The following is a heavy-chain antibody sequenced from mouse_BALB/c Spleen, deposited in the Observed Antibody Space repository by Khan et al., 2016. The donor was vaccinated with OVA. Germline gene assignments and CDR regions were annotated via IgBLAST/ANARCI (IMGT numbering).Heavy chain of an antibody. J-gene: IGHJ1*01. V-gene: IGHV3-2*02. Sequence: EVQLQESGPGLVKPSQSLSLTCTVTGYSITSDYAWNWIRQFPGNKLEWMGYISYSNSTNYNPSLKSRISITRDTSKNQFFLQLNSVTSEDTATFYCSRYLIYYGRWYFDVWGAGTTVTVSS. CDR2: ISYSNST. CDR3: SRYLIYYGRWYFDV. D-gene: IGHD1-1*01. CDR1: GYSITSDYA.